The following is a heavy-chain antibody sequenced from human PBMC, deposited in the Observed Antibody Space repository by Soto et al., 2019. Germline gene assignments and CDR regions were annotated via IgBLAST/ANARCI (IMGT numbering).Heavy chain of an antibody. CDR1: GYIFTNFY. CDR3: TRGLASGDY. Sequence: QVQLVQPGAEVKKPGASVKFSCKASGYIFTNFYIHWVRQAPGQGLEWIGIINPNGGSTNYAQNFPGSVTMTRDTSTSTVYMDLSSLRSEDTAVYYCTRGLASGDYWGQGTLITVSS. D-gene: IGHD6-6*01. J-gene: IGHJ4*02. CDR2: INPNGGST. V-gene: IGHV1-46*03.